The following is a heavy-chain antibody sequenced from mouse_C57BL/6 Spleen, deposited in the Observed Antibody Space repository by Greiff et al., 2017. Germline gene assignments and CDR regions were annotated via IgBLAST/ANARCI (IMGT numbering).Heavy chain of an antibody. CDR3: ATNSLEYFDY. V-gene: IGHV2-2*01. CDR2: IWSGGST. CDR1: GFSLTSYG. J-gene: IGHJ2*01. Sequence: VKLMESGPGLVQPSQSLSITCTVSGFSLTSYGVHWVRQSPGKGLEWLGVIWSGGSTDFNAAFISRLSISKDNSKSQVFFKMNSLQTDDTAIYYCATNSLEYFDYWGQGATLTVSS.